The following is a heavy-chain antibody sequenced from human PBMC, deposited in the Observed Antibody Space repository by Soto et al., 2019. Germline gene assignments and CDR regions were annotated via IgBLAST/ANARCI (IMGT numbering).Heavy chain of an antibody. Sequence: ASVKVSCKASGYTFTGYYMHWVRQAPGQGLEWMGWINPNNGGTNYAQKFQGWVTMTRDTSISTAYMELSRLRSDDTAVYYCARDAIAAERFYYGMDDWGQVTPVTVSS. V-gene: IGHV1-2*04. J-gene: IGHJ6*02. D-gene: IGHD6-6*01. CDR3: ARDAIAAERFYYGMDD. CDR2: INPNNGGT. CDR1: GYTFTGYY.